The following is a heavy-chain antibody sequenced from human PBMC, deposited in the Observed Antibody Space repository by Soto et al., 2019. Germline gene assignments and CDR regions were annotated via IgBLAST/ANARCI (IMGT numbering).Heavy chain of an antibody. CDR3: AGGICSSTSCYAGDY. CDR2: IIPILGIA. J-gene: IGHJ4*02. Sequence: QVPLVQSGAEVKKPGSSVKVSCKASGGTFSSYTISWVRQAPGQGLEWMGRIIPILGIANYAQKFQGRVTITADKSTSTAYMELSSLRSEDTAVYYCAGGICSSTSCYAGDYWGQGTLVTVSS. CDR1: GGTFSSYT. V-gene: IGHV1-69*02. D-gene: IGHD2-2*01.